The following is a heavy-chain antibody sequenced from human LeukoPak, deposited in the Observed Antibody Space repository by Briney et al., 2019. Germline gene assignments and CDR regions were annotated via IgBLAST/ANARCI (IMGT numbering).Heavy chain of an antibody. Sequence: PSETLSLTCAVYGGSFSGYYWSWIRQPPGKGLEWIGEINHRGSTNYNPSLKSRVTISVDTSKNQFSLKLSSVTAADTAVYYCARGRNVAFDLWGQGTMVTISS. CDR1: GGSFSGYY. J-gene: IGHJ3*01. V-gene: IGHV4-34*01. CDR2: INHRGST. CDR3: ARGRNVAFDL.